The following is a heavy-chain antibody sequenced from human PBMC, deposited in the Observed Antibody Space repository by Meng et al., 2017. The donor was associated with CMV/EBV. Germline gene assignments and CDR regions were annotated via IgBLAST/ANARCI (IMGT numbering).Heavy chain of an antibody. CDR1: GFTFSSYG. CDR2: IWYDGSNK. D-gene: IGHD4-17*01. Sequence: GGSLRLSCAASGFTFSSYGMHWVRQAPGKGLEWVAVIWYDGSNKYYADSVKGRFTISRDNSKNTLYLQMNSLRAEDTAMYYCARDGQRTTLTPFDYWGQGTLVTVSS. J-gene: IGHJ4*02. CDR3: ARDGQRTTLTPFDY. V-gene: IGHV3-33*01.